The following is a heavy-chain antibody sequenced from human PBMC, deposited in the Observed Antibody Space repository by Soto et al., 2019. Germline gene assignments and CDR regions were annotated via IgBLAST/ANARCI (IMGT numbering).Heavy chain of an antibody. V-gene: IGHV4-31*03. CDR3: ARGGRRSPGMDV. J-gene: IGHJ6*02. CDR1: GGSISSGGYY. CDR2: IYYSGST. Sequence: QVQLQESGPGLVKPSQTLSLTCTVSGGSISSGGYYWSWIRQHPGKGLEWIGYIYYSGSTYYNPSCKSRVTTAVETPKNQFPLKLSSVTAAHTAVYYCARGGRRSPGMDVWGQGTTVTVSS.